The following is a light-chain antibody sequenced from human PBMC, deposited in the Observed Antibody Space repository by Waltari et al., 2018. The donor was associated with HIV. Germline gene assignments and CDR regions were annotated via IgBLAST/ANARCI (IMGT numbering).Light chain of an antibody. CDR3: CAYAGGLE. J-gene: IGLJ2*01. V-gene: IGLV2-23*01. CDR2: EDN. CDR1: SSDTGNNNL. Sequence: QSALTQPASVSGSPGQSITISCTGTSSDTGNNNLVSWYQLYPGKAPKLIIYEDNKRPSGVSNRFSGSKSADTASLTISGLQAEDEADYYCCAYAGGLEFGGGTKLTVL.